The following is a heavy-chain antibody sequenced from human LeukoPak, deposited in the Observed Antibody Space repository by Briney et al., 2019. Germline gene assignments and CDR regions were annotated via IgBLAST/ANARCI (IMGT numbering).Heavy chain of an antibody. CDR1: GGTFSSYA. J-gene: IGHJ5*02. V-gene: IGHV1-69*11. Sequence: SVKVSCKASGGTFSSYAISWVRQAPGQGLEWRGRIIPILGTANYAQKFQGRVTITTDESTRTAYMELSSLRSEDTAVYYCARVGVRFLPNWFDPWGQGTLVTVSS. CDR3: ARVGVRFLPNWFDP. D-gene: IGHD3-3*01. CDR2: IIPILGTA.